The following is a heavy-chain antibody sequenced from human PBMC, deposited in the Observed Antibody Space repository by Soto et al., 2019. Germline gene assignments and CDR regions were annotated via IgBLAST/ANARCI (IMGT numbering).Heavy chain of an antibody. D-gene: IGHD2-2*01. CDR2: VNHSGST. CDR1: GGSISSSNS. CDR3: ARGRQVTPAALFKRAGDYSMDV. Sequence: SETLSLTCAVSGGSISSSNSWTWIRQPPGKGLEWIGEVNHSGSTYYSPSLMSRVTLSIDTSKNQFSLKLSSVTAADTAVYYCARGRQVTPAALFKRAGDYSMDVWGQGTTVTVSS. V-gene: IGHV4-4*02. J-gene: IGHJ6*02.